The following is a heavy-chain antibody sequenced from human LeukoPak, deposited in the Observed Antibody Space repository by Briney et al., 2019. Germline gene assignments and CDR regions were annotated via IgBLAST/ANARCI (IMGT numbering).Heavy chain of an antibody. CDR3: ARQGSGNYLSPVNY. D-gene: IGHD1-26*01. Sequence: SETLSLTCTVSGGSISSSYYWGWIRQPPGKGLEWIGTIYYSGSTYYNPSLKSRVTISVDTSKNQFSLKLSSVTAADTAVYYCARQGSGNYLSPVNYWGQGTLVTVSS. J-gene: IGHJ4*02. V-gene: IGHV4-39*01. CDR1: GGSISSSYY. CDR2: IYYSGST.